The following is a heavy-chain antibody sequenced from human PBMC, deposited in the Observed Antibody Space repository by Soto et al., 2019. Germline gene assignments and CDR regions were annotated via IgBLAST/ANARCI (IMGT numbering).Heavy chain of an antibody. CDR3: ARGRVARKTRDFDY. Sequence: QVQLVQSGADVKKPGASVKVSSKASGYTFTSNDINWVRQATGQRLEWMGWMNPNSGNTGNAQKFQGRVTMTRNTSISTAYMELSSLRSEDTAVYDCARGRVARKTRDFDYWGQGTLVTDSS. D-gene: IGHD5-12*01. J-gene: IGHJ4*02. CDR1: GYTFTSND. V-gene: IGHV1-8*02. CDR2: MNPNSGNT.